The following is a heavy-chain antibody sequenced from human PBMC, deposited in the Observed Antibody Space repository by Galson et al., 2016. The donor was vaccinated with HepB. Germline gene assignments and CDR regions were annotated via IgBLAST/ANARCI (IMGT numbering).Heavy chain of an antibody. J-gene: IGHJ6*02. CDR2: ISSSGSTI. V-gene: IGHV3-11*01. Sequence: SLRLSCAASGITFSDSYMTWIRQAPGKGLEWLSYISSSGSTIYYADSVKGRFTISRDNAKSSPHPQMNSLRAEDTAVYYCARVMVDYHYWSNKPKHYYSGMDVWGQGTTVTVSS. D-gene: IGHD3-3*01. CDR3: ARVMVDYHYWSNKPKHYYSGMDV. CDR1: GITFSDSY.